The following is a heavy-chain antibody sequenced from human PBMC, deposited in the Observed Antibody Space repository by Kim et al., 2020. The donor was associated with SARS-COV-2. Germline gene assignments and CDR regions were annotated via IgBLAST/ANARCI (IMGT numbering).Heavy chain of an antibody. CDR2: ISSSSSYI. CDR1: GFTFSSYS. J-gene: IGHJ4*02. CDR3: AAVYGSGSYYNFY. D-gene: IGHD3-10*01. Sequence: GGSLRLSCAASGFTFSSYSMNWVRQAPGKGLEWVSSISSSSSYIYYADSVKGRFTISRDNAKNSLYLQMYSLRAEDTAVYYCAAVYGSGSYYNFYWGQGTLVTVSS. V-gene: IGHV3-21*01.